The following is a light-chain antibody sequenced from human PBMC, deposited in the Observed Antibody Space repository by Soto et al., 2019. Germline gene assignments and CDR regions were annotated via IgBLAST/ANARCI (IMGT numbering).Light chain of an antibody. V-gene: IGKV1-17*03. CDR1: QGITNN. CDR2: FAS. Sequence: DIQMTQSPSAMSASVGDRVTITCRASQGITNNLAWFQQRPGKVPRRLIYFASTLQSGVPSRVSGSGSGTEFTLTISGLEPEDFATYYCLQVNSYPWTFGQGTNVEI. CDR3: LQVNSYPWT. J-gene: IGKJ1*01.